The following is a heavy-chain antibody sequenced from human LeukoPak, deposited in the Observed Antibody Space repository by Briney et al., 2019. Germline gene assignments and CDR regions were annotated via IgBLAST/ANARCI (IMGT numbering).Heavy chain of an antibody. J-gene: IGHJ3*01. Sequence: GESLKISCKGSGYTFTSFWIAWVRQMPGKGLEWMGIIYAGDSDTRYSPSFQGQVTISVDKSNSTAYLHWSGLTTSDTAMYFCARRDPFMGDALDFWGRGTMVTVAS. CDR2: IYAGDSDT. D-gene: IGHD3-10*01. V-gene: IGHV5-51*01. CDR3: ARRDPFMGDALDF. CDR1: GYTFTSFW.